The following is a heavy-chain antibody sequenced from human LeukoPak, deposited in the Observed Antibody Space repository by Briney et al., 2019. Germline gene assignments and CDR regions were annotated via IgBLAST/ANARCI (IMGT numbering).Heavy chain of an antibody. V-gene: IGHV4-59*01. CDR1: GGSISSYY. D-gene: IGHD3-10*01. CDR2: IYYSGST. CDR3: ARSHGSGSYYNLNDY. J-gene: IGHJ4*02. Sequence: SETLSLTCTVSGGSISSYYWSWIRQPPGKGLEWIGYIYYSGSTNYNPSLKSRVTISLDMSKNQFSLKLNSVTAADTAVYYCARSHGSGSYYNLNDYWGQGTLVTVSS.